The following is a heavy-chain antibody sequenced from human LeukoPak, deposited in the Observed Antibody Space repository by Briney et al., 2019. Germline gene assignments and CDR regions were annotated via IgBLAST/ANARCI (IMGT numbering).Heavy chain of an antibody. D-gene: IGHD6-13*01. CDR1: GYTFTGYY. CDR3: ARSQQLVLWSGGPGPTAYDY. CDR2: INPNSGGT. V-gene: IGHV1-2*02. J-gene: IGHJ4*02. Sequence: ASVKVSCKASGYTFTGYYMHWVRQAPGQGREWMGWINPNSGGTNYAQKFQGRVTMTRDTTISTAYMELSRLRSDDTAVDYCARSQQLVLWSGGPGPTAYDYWGQGTLVTVSS.